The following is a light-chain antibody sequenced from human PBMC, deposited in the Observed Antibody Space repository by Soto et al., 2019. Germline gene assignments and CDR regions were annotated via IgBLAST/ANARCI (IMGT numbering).Light chain of an antibody. Sequence: EIVMTQSPATLSVSPGERATLSCRASQSLSSNLAWYQQKPGQAPRLLVYGASTRATGIPARFSGSGSGTEFTLTISSLQSEDFAVYYCQQYDDWPLTFGGGTK. CDR1: QSLSSN. CDR3: QQYDDWPLT. CDR2: GAS. J-gene: IGKJ4*01. V-gene: IGKV3-15*01.